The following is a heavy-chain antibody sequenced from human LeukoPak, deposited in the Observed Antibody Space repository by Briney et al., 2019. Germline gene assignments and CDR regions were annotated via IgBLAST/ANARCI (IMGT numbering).Heavy chain of an antibody. CDR3: ARGRRNCSGGSCYSGSDY. J-gene: IGHJ4*02. CDR1: GGSFSGYY. V-gene: IGHV4-34*01. Sequence: PSETLSLTCAVYGGSFSGYYWSWIRQPPGKGLEWIGEINHSGSTNYNPSLKSRVTISVDTSKNQFSLKLSSVTAADTAVYHCARGRRNCSGGSCYSGSDYWGQGTLVTVSS. CDR2: INHSGST. D-gene: IGHD2-15*01.